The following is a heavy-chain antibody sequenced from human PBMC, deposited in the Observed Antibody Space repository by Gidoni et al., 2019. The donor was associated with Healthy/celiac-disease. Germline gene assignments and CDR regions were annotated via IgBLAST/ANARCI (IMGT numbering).Heavy chain of an antibody. CDR3: ARGALLVCCPHVDY. D-gene: IGHD2-8*01. Sequence: QVQLQESGPGLVKPPGTLSLPCPVSGYSISRGYYCGWVRQPPGKGLEWIGRIYHSGSTYYNPSLKSRVTIAVDTSKNQFSLKLSSVTAADTAVYYCARGALLVCCPHVDYWGQGTLVTVSS. CDR1: GYSISRGYY. CDR2: IYHSGST. V-gene: IGHV4-38-2*02. J-gene: IGHJ4*02.